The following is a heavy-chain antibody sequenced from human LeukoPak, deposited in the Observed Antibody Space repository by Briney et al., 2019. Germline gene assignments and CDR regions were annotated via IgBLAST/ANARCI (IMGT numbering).Heavy chain of an antibody. CDR3: ANSLYSGLNNSFDL. Sequence: GRSLRLSCAASGFTFNDYAMNWVRQAAGKGLEGVSSVTWNSGDIGYADSVKGRFTISRDNAKNSLYLQMNSLRAGDTALYYCANSLYSGLNNSFDLWGQGIMVTVSS. D-gene: IGHD5-12*01. J-gene: IGHJ3*01. V-gene: IGHV3-9*01. CDR1: GFTFNDYA. CDR2: VTWNSGDI.